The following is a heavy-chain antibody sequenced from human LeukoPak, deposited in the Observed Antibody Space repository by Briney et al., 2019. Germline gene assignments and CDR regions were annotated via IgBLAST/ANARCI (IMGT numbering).Heavy chain of an antibody. D-gene: IGHD5-12*01. CDR3: ARPYVDIVATDAFDI. V-gene: IGHV3-21*01. J-gene: IGHJ3*02. Sequence: PGGSLRLSCAASGFTFSSYSMNWVRQAPGKGLEWVSSISSSSSYIYYADSVKGRFTISRDNAKNSLYLQMNSLRAEDTVVYYCARPYVDIVATDAFDIWGQGTMVTVSS. CDR1: GFTFSSYS. CDR2: ISSSSSYI.